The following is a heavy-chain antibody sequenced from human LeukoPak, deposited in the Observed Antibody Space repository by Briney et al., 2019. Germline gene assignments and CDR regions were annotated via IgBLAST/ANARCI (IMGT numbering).Heavy chain of an antibody. Sequence: GGSLRLSCAASGFTFDDYGMSWVRQAPGKGLEWVSGINWNGDNTGYADSVKGRFTISRDNAKNSLYLQMNSLRDEDTAVYYCARDNVGATPFDYWGQGTLVTVSS. V-gene: IGHV3-20*04. J-gene: IGHJ4*02. CDR2: INWNGDNT. CDR3: ARDNVGATPFDY. D-gene: IGHD1-26*01. CDR1: GFTFDDYG.